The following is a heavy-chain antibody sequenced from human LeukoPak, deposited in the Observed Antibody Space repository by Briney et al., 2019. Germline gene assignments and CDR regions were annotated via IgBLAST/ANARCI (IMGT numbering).Heavy chain of an antibody. J-gene: IGHJ4*02. CDR3: ARDLTVGANSFDY. Sequence: GGSLRLSCAASGFTFSDYYMSWIRQAPGKGLEWVSYISSSGSTIYYADSVKGRFTISRGNAKNSLYLQMNSLRAEDTAVYYCARDLTVGANSFDYWGQGALVTVSS. CDR2: ISSSGSTI. CDR1: GFTFSDYY. D-gene: IGHD1-26*01. V-gene: IGHV3-11*04.